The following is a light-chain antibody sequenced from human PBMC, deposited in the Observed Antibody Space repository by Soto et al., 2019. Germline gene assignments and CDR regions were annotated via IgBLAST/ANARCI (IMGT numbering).Light chain of an antibody. J-gene: IGLJ2*01. Sequence: QSVLTQSPSASASLGASVKLTCTLSSGHSSYGIAWHQQQPEKGPRYLMKLNSDGSHSKGDGIPDRFSGSSSGAERYLTISSLQSEDGADYFCQTWGTGIQVFGGGTKLTVL. CDR1: SGHSSYG. CDR3: QTWGTGIQV. V-gene: IGLV4-69*01. CDR2: LNSDGSH.